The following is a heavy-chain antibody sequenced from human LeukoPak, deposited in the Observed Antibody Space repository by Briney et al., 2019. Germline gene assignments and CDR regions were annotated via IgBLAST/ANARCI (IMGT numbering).Heavy chain of an antibody. Sequence: GGSLRLSCAASGFTFDDYAMHWVRQAPGKGLEWVSGISWNSGSIGYADSVKGRFTISRDNAKNSLYLQMNSLRAEDMALYYCAESLTYYYDSSGYFDYWGQGTLVTVSS. J-gene: IGHJ4*02. CDR2: ISWNSGSI. V-gene: IGHV3-9*03. CDR1: GFTFDDYA. D-gene: IGHD3-22*01. CDR3: AESLTYYYDSSGYFDY.